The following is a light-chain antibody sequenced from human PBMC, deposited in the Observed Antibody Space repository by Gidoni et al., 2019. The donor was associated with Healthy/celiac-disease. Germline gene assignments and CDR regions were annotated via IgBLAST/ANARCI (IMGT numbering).Light chain of an antibody. CDR2: DAS. J-gene: IGKJ2*01. Sequence: IVLTHSPATLSLSPGERATLSCRASQCVSSYLAWYQQKPGQAPRLLIYDASNRATGIPARFSGSGSGTDFTLTISSLEPEDFAVYYCQQRSNWPRTFGQGTKLEIK. CDR3: QQRSNWPRT. V-gene: IGKV3-11*01. CDR1: QCVSSY.